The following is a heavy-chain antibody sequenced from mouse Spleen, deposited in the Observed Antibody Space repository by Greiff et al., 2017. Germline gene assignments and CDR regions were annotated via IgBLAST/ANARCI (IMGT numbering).Heavy chain of an antibody. Sequence: EVQGVESGGGLVKPGGSLKLSCAASGFAFSSYDMSWVRQTPEKRLEWVATISSGGSYTYYPDSVKGRFTISRDNARNTLYLQMSSLRSEDTALYYCARQAYGNYPGWFAYWGQGTLVTVSA. V-gene: IGHV5-9*02. D-gene: IGHD2-10*02. J-gene: IGHJ3*01. CDR2: ISSGGSYT. CDR3: ARQAYGNYPGWFAY. CDR1: GFAFSSYD.